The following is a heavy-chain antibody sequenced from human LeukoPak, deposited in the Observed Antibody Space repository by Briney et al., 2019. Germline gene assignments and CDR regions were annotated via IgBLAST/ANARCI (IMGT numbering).Heavy chain of an antibody. J-gene: IGHJ3*02. CDR2: IYYSGST. CDR3: ARAKNDAFDI. V-gene: IGHV4-59*01. CDR1: GGSISSYY. Sequence: SETLSLTCTVSGGSISSYYWSWIRQPPGKGLEWIGYIYYSGSTNYNPPLKSRVTISVDTSKNQFSLKLSSVTAADTAVYYCARAKNDAFDIWGQGTMVTVSS.